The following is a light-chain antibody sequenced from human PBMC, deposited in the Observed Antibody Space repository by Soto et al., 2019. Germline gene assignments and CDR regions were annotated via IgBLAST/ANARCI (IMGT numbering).Light chain of an antibody. J-gene: IGKJ4*01. CDR2: GAS. V-gene: IGKV3-20*01. CDR3: QHYRTS. CDR1: QSVSSSY. Sequence: EIVLTQSPGTLFLSPGERANLSCRASQSVSSSYLAWYQQKPGQAPRQLIYGASSRATGIPDRFSGSGSGTDFTLTITRLEPEDFAVYYCQHYRTSFGGGTRVEIK.